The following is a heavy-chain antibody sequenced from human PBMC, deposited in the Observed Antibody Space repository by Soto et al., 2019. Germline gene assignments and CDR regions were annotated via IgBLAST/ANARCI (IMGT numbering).Heavy chain of an antibody. Sequence: DSLKISCKGSGYSFTSYWISWVRQMPGKGLEWMGRIDPSDSYTNYSPSFQGHVTISADKSISTAYLQWSSLKASDTAMYYCASSRSGGSDYYGMDVWGQGTPVTVYS. CDR1: GYSFTSYW. CDR3: ASSRSGGSDYYGMDV. J-gene: IGHJ6*02. CDR2: IDPSDSYT. V-gene: IGHV5-10-1*01. D-gene: IGHD1-26*01.